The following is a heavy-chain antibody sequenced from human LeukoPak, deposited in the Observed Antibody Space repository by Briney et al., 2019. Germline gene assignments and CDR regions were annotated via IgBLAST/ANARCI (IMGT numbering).Heavy chain of an antibody. J-gene: IGHJ4*02. D-gene: IGHD6-19*01. Sequence: GGSLRLSCAASGFTFSSYGMHWVRQAPGKGLEWVSSISSSSSYIYYADSVKGRFTISRDNAKNSLYLQMNSLRAEDTAVYYCARASGYSSGWYDYWGQGTLVTVSS. CDR2: ISSSSSYI. V-gene: IGHV3-21*01. CDR3: ARASGYSSGWYDY. CDR1: GFTFSSYG.